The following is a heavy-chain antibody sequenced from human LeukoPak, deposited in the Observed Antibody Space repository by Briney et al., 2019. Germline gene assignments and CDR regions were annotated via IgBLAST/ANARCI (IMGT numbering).Heavy chain of an antibody. CDR3: AKQSLYYYDSSGYYYFDY. CDR2: ISGSGGST. V-gene: IGHV3-23*01. Sequence: PGGSLRLSCAASGFTFSSYAMRWVRQAPGKGLEWVSAISGSGGSTYYADSVKGRFTISRDNSKNTLYLQMNSLRAEDTAVYYCAKQSLYYYDSSGYYYFDYWGQGTLVTVSS. D-gene: IGHD3-22*01. J-gene: IGHJ4*02. CDR1: GFTFSSYA.